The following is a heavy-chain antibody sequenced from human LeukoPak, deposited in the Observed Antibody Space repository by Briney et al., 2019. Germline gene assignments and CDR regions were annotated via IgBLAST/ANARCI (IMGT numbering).Heavy chain of an antibody. V-gene: IGHV3-7*01. J-gene: IGHJ4*02. CDR3: AREVWGPEY. CDR2: IKQDGSDK. CDR1: GFTFTKYW. Sequence: GRSLRLSCAASGFTFTKYWMTWVRQAPGKGLEWVGNIKQDGSDKNYMDSVKGRFTISRDNTKNSVYLRMSSLRAEDTAVYYCAREVWGPEYWGQGTLVTVSS. D-gene: IGHD1-14*01.